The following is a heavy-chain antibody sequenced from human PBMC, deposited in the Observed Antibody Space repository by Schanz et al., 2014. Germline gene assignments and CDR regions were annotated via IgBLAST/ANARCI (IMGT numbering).Heavy chain of an antibody. CDR3: ARVTTGYDS. CDR1: GYTLTVYY. D-gene: IGHD5-12*01. Sequence: QVQLVQSGAEVKKPGASVKVSCKASGYTLTVYYMHWVRQAPGQGLEWLGWINPNSGATSSAQKFQGRVTMTRDTSSSTVYMQLSSLTSDDTAIYYCARVTTGYDSWGQGTLVTVSS. CDR2: INPNSGAT. V-gene: IGHV1-2*02. J-gene: IGHJ4*02.